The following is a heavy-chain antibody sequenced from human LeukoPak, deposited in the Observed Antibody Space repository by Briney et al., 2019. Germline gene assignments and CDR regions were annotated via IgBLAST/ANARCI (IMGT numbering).Heavy chain of an antibody. CDR3: ARGEGYYDSKGYFDY. CDR1: GYSISSGYY. D-gene: IGHD3-22*01. CDR2: IYHSGST. V-gene: IGHV4-38-2*02. Sequence: PSETLSLTCTVSGYSISSGYYWGWIRQPPGKGLEWIGSIYHSGSTYYNPSLKSRVTISVDTSKNQFSLKLSSVTAADTAVYYCARGEGYYDSKGYFDYWGQGTLVTVSS. J-gene: IGHJ4*02.